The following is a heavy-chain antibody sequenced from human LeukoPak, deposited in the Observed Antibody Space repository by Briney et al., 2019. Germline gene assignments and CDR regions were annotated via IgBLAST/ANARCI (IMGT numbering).Heavy chain of an antibody. Sequence: PGGSLRLSCAASGFTFSHYDIHWVRQAPGKGLEWVAVISSDGNNKYYADSVRGRFTISRDNSKMTLHLQMNSLRADDTAVYYCARVASPFGVVISNWFDPWGQGTLVTVTS. D-gene: IGHD3-3*01. CDR1: GFTFSHYD. J-gene: IGHJ5*02. CDR2: ISSDGNNK. CDR3: ARVASPFGVVISNWFDP. V-gene: IGHV3-30*03.